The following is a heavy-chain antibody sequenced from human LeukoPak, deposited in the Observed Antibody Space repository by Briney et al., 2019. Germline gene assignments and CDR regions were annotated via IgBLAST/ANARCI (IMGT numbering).Heavy chain of an antibody. Sequence: GRSPRLSCAASGFTFSTYSMHWVRQAPGKGLEYVSSISGDGGSTHYADSVRGRFTISRDNSKNTLYLQMSSLRAEDTAVYYCAKESGCSSTYCYQPFVYWGQGTLVTVSS. CDR3: AKESGCSSTYCYQPFVY. CDR1: GFTFSTYS. V-gene: IGHV3-64D*09. J-gene: IGHJ4*02. CDR2: ISGDGGST. D-gene: IGHD2-2*01.